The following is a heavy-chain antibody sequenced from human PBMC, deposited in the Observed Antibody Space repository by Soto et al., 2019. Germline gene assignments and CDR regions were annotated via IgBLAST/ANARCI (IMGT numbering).Heavy chain of an antibody. CDR3: AKSLRGVMVDFDY. Sequence: EVQLLESGGGLVQPGGSLRLSCAASGFTFSINAMSWVRQAPGKGLEWVSAIRGSAGSTYYADSVKGRFTISRDNSKNLLYLQINRLRAEVTAIYSCAKSLRGVMVDFDYWGQGTGVTVSS. J-gene: IGHJ4*02. CDR1: GFTFSINA. CDR2: IRGSAGST. D-gene: IGHD3-10*01. V-gene: IGHV3-23*01.